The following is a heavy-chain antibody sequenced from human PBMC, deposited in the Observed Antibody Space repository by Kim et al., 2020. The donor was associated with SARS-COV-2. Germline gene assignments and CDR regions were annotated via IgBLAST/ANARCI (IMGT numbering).Heavy chain of an antibody. Sequence: GSTNYNPSRKSRVTISVDTSKNQFSLKLSSVTAADTAVYYCARGLGAGGYWGQGTLVTVSS. CDR2: GST. J-gene: IGHJ4*02. V-gene: IGHV4-34*01. D-gene: IGHD3-16*01. CDR3: ARGLGAGGY.